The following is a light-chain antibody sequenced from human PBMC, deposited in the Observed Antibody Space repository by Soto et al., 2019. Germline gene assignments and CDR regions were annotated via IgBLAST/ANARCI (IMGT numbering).Light chain of an antibody. V-gene: IGLV1-44*01. CDR3: ATWDDSLNGHVV. CDR1: RSNIGSNT. CDR2: SNN. Sequence: QSVLSQPPSASGTPGQRVTISCSGSRSNIGSNTVNWYRQLPGTAPKLLMYSNNQRPSGVSDRFSGSKPGTSASLAVRGLQSEDEADYYCATWDDSLNGHVVFGGGTKLTVL. J-gene: IGLJ2*01.